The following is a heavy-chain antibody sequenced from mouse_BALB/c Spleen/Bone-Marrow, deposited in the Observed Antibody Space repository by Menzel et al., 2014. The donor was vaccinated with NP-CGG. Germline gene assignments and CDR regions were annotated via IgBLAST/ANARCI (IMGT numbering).Heavy chain of an antibody. Sequence: EVQVAESGPELVKPGASVKISCKTSGYTFTEYTMHWVKQSHGKSLEWIGGINSNNGGNSYNQKFKGKVTLTVDKSSSTAYMELRSLTFEDSAVYYCARSKGIRGAMDYWGQGTTVTVSS. V-gene: IGHV1-18*01. CDR2: INSNNGGN. J-gene: IGHJ4*01. CDR3: ARSKGIRGAMDY. CDR1: GYTFTEYT.